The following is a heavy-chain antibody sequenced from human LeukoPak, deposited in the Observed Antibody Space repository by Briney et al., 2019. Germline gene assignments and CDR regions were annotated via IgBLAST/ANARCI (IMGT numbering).Heavy chain of an antibody. D-gene: IGHD5-24*01. J-gene: IGHJ5*02. V-gene: IGHV4-34*01. CDR3: ARGRDRSKAGDL. Sequence: SETVSLTCDVYGGSCDDYYCSWIRQPPGKGLEWIGETHPHGIFYYNSSLMSRVTISIDTSKSRFSLRLTSVTAADTAFYFCARGRDRSKAGDLWGQGSLVTVSS. CDR2: THPHGIF. CDR1: GGSCDDYY.